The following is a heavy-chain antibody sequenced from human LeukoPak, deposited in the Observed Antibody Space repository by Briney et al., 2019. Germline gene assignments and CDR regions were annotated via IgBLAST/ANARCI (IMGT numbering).Heavy chain of an antibody. CDR2: IKEDGSEK. V-gene: IGHV3-7*01. CDR1: GVTFSSYW. Sequence: GGSLRLSCAASGVTFSSYWMSWVRQAPGKGLEWVANIKEDGSEKYYVDSVKGRFTISRDNAKTSVYLQMNSLRAEDTAVYYCARVWDSYGHFDYWGQGTLVTVSS. J-gene: IGHJ4*02. CDR3: ARVWDSYGHFDY. D-gene: IGHD5-18*01.